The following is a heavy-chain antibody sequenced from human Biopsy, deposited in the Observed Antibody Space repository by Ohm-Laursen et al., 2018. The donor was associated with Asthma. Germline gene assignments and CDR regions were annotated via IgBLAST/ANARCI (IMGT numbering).Heavy chain of an antibody. CDR3: AKDVFPGWELRRGPDY. CDR1: GFGFSNYG. Sequence: SLRLSCAASGFGFSNYGMHWARQAPGKGLDWVAVIPFDGSNKNYTDSVKGRFTISRDNSRNTLHLQMNSLRAEDTAVYYCAKDVFPGWELRRGPDYWGQGTLVTVSS. J-gene: IGHJ4*02. D-gene: IGHD1-26*01. CDR2: IPFDGSNK. V-gene: IGHV3-30*18.